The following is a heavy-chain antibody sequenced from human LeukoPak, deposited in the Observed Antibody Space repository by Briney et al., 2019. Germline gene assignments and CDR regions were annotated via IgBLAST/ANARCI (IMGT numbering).Heavy chain of an antibody. Sequence: PSETLSLTCTVSGGSISSGGYYWSWIRQHPGKGLEWIGYIYYSGSTYYNPSLKSRVTISVDTSKNQFSLKLSSVTAADTAVYYCARGDLIGGLYSSSPPWVLWGQGTLVTVSS. CDR3: ARGDLIGGLYSSSPPWVL. J-gene: IGHJ4*02. D-gene: IGHD6-13*01. CDR1: GGSISSGGYY. V-gene: IGHV4-31*03. CDR2: IYYSGST.